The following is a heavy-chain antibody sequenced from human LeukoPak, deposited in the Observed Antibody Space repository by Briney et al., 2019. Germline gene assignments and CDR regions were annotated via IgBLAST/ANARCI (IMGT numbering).Heavy chain of an antibody. D-gene: IGHD3-22*01. V-gene: IGHV4-39*07. CDR3: AREAGFHSSGYSRYYYYYYMDV. CDR2: VHYSGST. Sequence: ASETLSLTCTVSGGSISSRGYYWGWIRQPPGKGLEWIGSVHYSGSTYYNPSLKSRVTISVDTSKNQFSLKLSSVTAADTAVYYCAREAGFHSSGYSRYYYYYYMDVWGKGTTVTVSS. J-gene: IGHJ6*03. CDR1: GGSISSRGYY.